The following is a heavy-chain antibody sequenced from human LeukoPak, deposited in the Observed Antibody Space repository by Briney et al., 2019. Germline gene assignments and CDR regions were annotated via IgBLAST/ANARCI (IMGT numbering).Heavy chain of an antibody. CDR2: ISYDGSNK. CDR1: GFTFSSYA. CDR3: ARDGNTDSSSWHNYYYYYYMDV. D-gene: IGHD6-13*01. J-gene: IGHJ6*03. V-gene: IGHV3-30*01. Sequence: GGSLRLSCAASGFTFSSYAMHWVRQAPGRGLEWVAVISYDGSNKYYADSVKGRFTISRDNSKNTLYLQMNSLRAEDTAVYYCARDGNTDSSSWHNYYYYYYMDVWGKGTTVTVSS.